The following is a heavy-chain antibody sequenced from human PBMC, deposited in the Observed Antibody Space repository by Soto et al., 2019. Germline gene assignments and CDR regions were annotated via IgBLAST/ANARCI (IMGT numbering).Heavy chain of an antibody. D-gene: IGHD4-4*01. V-gene: IGHV5-51*01. J-gene: IGHJ6*02. CDR3: ARLWATVNYYSYGMDV. CDR2: IYPGDSDT. CDR1: GYSFTSYW. Sequence: GESRKISCKGSGYSFTSYWIGWVRQMPGKVLEWMGIIYPGDSDTRYSPSFQGQVTISADKSISTAYLQWSSLTASDTAMYYCARLWATVNYYSYGMDVWCQGTMVTVS.